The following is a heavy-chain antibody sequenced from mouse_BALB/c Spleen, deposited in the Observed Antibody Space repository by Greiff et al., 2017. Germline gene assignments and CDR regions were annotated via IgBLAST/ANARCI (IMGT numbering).Heavy chain of an antibody. J-gene: IGHJ4*01. CDR3: ARPYYAMDY. CDR1: GYTFTSYW. CDR2: INPSNGRT. V-gene: IGHV1S81*02. Sequence: VQLQQSGAELVKPGASVKLSCKASGYTFTSYWMHWVKQRPGQGLEWIGEINPSNGRTNYNEKFKSKATLTVDKSSSTAYMQLSSLTSEDSAVYYCARPYYAMDYWGQGTSVTVSS.